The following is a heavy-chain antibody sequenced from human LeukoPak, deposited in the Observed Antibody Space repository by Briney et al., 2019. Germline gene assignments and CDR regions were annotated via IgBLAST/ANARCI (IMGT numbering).Heavy chain of an antibody. D-gene: IGHD5-24*01. CDR2: IWYDGSNK. Sequence: GGSLRLSCAASGFTFSSYGMHWVRQAPGKGLEWVAVIWYDGSNKYYADSVKGRFTISRDNSKNTLYLQMNSLRAEDTAVYYCAKSRDGYRYFDYWGQGTLVTVSS. V-gene: IGHV3-30*02. CDR3: AKSRDGYRYFDY. CDR1: GFTFSSYG. J-gene: IGHJ4*02.